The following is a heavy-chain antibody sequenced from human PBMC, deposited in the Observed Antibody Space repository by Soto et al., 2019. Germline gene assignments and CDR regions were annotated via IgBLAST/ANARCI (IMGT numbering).Heavy chain of an antibody. CDR2: IIPIFGTA. J-gene: IGHJ6*02. CDR1: GGTFSSYA. Sequence: AASVKVSCKASGGTFSSYAISWVRQAPGQGLEWMGGIIPIFGTANYAQKFQGRVTITADESTSTAYMELSSLRSEDTAVYYCARAVVLMVYAIPTEYYYYYYGMDVWGQGTTVTVSS. V-gene: IGHV1-69*13. D-gene: IGHD2-8*01. CDR3: ARAVVLMVYAIPTEYYYYYYGMDV.